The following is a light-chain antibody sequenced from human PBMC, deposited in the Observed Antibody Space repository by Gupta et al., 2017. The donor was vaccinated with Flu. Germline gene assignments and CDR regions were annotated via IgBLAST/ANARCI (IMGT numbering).Light chain of an antibody. CDR1: QSLVYADGNIY. CDR2: KIS. CDR3: RQGENWPYT. Sequence: DVVMTQTPVSLPVTLGQPATISCKSSQSLVYADGNIYLNWFHQRPGQSPRRLIYKISNRDSGVPDRFSGSGSGTXFTLKIXRVEAEDVGLYYCRQGENWPYTFGXGTKMEIK. J-gene: IGKJ2*01. V-gene: IGKV2-30*01.